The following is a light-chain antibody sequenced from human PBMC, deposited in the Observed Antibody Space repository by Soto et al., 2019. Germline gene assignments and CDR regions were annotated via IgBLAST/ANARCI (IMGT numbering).Light chain of an antibody. J-gene: IGLJ1*01. CDR3: SSYISSSALYV. Sequence: QSALTQPASVSGSPGQSITISCTGTISDIAGSNYVSWYQHHPGKAPKLMIYEVTNRTSGVSNRFSGSKSGNTASLTISGLRAEDEADYYCSSYISSSALYVFGTGTKVTVL. V-gene: IGLV2-14*01. CDR1: ISDIAGSNY. CDR2: EVT.